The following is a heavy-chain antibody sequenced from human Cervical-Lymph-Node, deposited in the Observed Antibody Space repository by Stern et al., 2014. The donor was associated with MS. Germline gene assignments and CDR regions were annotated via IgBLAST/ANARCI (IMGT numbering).Heavy chain of an antibody. CDR3: AKYSSSSLGMDV. CDR2: ISYDGSYK. D-gene: IGHD6-13*01. J-gene: IGHJ6*02. CDR1: GFTFSCCG. V-gene: IGHV3-30*18. Sequence: DQLVESGGGVVQPGRSLRLTCAASGFTFSCCGMHWVRQTPGKGLEGVAVISYDGSYKYYGDSVKGRFTISRDNSKNTLYLQMNSLRAEDTAVYYCAKYSSSSLGMDVWGQGTTVTVSS.